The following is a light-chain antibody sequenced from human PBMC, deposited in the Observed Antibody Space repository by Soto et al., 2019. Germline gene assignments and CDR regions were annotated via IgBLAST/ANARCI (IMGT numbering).Light chain of an antibody. J-gene: IGKJ5*01. CDR1: QSVSSSY. V-gene: IGKV3-20*01. CDR2: GAS. Sequence: IVLSQSPGTLSLSAGERATLSCRASQSVSSSYLAWYHQKPGQAPRLLIYGASSRATGIPDRFSGSGSGTDFTLTISRLGPEDFAVYYCQQYGSSPPITFGQGTRLEIK. CDR3: QQYGSSPPIT.